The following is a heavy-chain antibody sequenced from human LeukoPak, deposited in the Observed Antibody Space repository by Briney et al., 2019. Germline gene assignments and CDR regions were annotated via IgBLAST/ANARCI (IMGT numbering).Heavy chain of an antibody. CDR3: ARTQSGDAFDI. V-gene: IGHV3-48*01. J-gene: IGHJ3*02. D-gene: IGHD4-11*01. CDR1: GFTFSSYS. Sequence: GGSLRLSCAASGFTFSSYSMNWVRQAPGKGLEWVSYISSSSSTIYYADSVKGRFAISRDNAKNSLYLQMNSLRAEDTAVYYCARTQSGDAFDIWGQGTMVTVSS. CDR2: ISSSSSTI.